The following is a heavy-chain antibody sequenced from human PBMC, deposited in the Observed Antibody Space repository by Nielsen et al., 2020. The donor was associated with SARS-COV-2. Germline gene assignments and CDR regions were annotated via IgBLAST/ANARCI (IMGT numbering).Heavy chain of an antibody. CDR1: GFTFSSYG. J-gene: IGHJ3*02. V-gene: IGHV3-33*01. CDR2: IWYDGSNK. Sequence: GESLKISCAASGFTFSSYGMHWVRQAPGKGLEWVAVIWYDGSNKYYADSVKGRFTISRDNSKNTLYLQMNSLRAEDTAVYYCARGDEWIHAFDIWGQGTMVTVSS. D-gene: IGHD3-3*01. CDR3: ARGDEWIHAFDI.